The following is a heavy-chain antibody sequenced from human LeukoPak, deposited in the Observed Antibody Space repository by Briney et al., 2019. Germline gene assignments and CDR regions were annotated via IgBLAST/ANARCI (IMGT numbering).Heavy chain of an antibody. CDR2: INPNSGGT. CDR1: GYTFTGYY. V-gene: IGHV1-2*02. CDR3: ARSYGGNQYYFDY. D-gene: IGHD4-23*01. Sequence: GASVKVSCKASGYTFTGYYMHWVRQAPGQGLEWMGWINPNSGGTNYAQKFQGRVTMTRDTSISTAYMELSRLRSDDTAVYYCARSYGGNQYYFDYWGQGTLVTVSS. J-gene: IGHJ4*02.